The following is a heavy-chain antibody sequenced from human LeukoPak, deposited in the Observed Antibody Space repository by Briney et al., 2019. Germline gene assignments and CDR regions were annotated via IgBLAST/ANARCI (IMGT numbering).Heavy chain of an antibody. Sequence: PGRSLRLSCAASGFTFSSYSMNWVRQAPGKGLEWVSYISSSSTTIYNADSVKGRFTISRDNAKNSLYLQMNGLRAEDTAVYYCARDSARIVVDRTVKLQHWGQGTLVTVSS. V-gene: IGHV3-48*01. J-gene: IGHJ1*01. CDR2: ISSSSTTI. CDR3: ARDSARIVVDRTVKLQH. D-gene: IGHD3-22*01. CDR1: GFTFSSYS.